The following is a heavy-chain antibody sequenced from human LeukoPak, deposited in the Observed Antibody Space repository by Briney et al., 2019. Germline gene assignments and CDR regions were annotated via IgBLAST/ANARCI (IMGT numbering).Heavy chain of an antibody. D-gene: IGHD2-8*01. CDR2: IYSGGST. CDR1: GFTFSSYA. CDR3: ARDYCTNGVCYRDFDY. J-gene: IGHJ4*02. Sequence: GGSLRLSCAASGFTFSSYAMSWVRQAPGKGLEWVSVIYSGGSTYYADSVKGRFTISRHNSKNTLYLQMNSLRAEDTAVYYCARDYCTNGVCYRDFDYWGQGTLVTVSS. V-gene: IGHV3-53*04.